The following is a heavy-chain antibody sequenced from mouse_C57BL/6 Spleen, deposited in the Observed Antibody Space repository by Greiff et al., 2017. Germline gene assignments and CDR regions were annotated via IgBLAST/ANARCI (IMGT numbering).Heavy chain of an antibody. J-gene: IGHJ2*01. V-gene: IGHV1-15*01. CDR2: IDPETGGT. CDR1: GYTFTDYE. CDR3: TREDVVATDFDY. Sequence: VQLQQSGAELVRPGASVTLSCKASGYTFTDYEMHWVKQTPVHGLEWIGAIDPETGGTAYNQTFKGKAILTADKSSSTAYMGLRSLTSEDSAVYYCTREDVVATDFDYWGQGTTLTVSS. D-gene: IGHD1-1*01.